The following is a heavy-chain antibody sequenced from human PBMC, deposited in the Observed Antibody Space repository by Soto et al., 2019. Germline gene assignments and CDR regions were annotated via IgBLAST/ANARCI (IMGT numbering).Heavy chain of an antibody. CDR1: GYTFTGYY. V-gene: IGHV1-2*02. Sequence: ASVKVSCKASGYTFTGYYMHWVRQAPGQGLEWMGWINPNSGGTNYAQKFQGRVTMTRDTSISTAYMELSRLRSDDTAVYYCARAPMVATWRYYFDNWGQGTMVTVSS. CDR3: ARAPMVATWRYYFDN. CDR2: INPNSGGT. J-gene: IGHJ4*02. D-gene: IGHD5-12*01.